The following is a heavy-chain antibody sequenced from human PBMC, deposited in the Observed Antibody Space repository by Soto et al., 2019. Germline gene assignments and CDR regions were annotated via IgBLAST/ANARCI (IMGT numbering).Heavy chain of an antibody. CDR2: IYYSGST. V-gene: IGHV4-61*01. J-gene: IGHJ6*02. CDR1: GGSVSSGSYY. D-gene: IGHD5-12*01. Sequence: QVQLQESGPGLVKPSETLSLTCTVSGGSVSSGSYYWSWIRQPPGKGLEWIGYIYYSGSTNYNPTLKSRVTISVATSKNQCSLKLSSVTAADTAVYYCARVAYYYYGMDVWGQGTTVTVSS. CDR3: ARVAYYYYGMDV.